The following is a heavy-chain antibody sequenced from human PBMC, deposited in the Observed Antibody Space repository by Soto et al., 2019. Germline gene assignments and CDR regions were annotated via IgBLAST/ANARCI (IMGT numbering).Heavy chain of an antibody. V-gene: IGHV1-2*02. CDR3: ARSEDSSSWYVNWFDP. D-gene: IGHD6-13*01. J-gene: IGHJ5*02. CDR1: GYTFTGYY. CDR2: INPNSGGT. Sequence: ASVKVSCKASGYTFTGYYMHWVRQAPGQGLEWMGWINPNSGGTNYVQKFQGRVTMTRDTSISTAYMELSRLRSDDAAVYYCARSEDSSSWYVNWFDPWGQGTLVTVSS.